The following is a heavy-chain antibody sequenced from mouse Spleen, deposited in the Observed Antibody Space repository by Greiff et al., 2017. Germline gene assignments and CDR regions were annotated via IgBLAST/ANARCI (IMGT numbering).Heavy chain of an antibody. CDR2: INPYNGGT. D-gene: IGHD2-4*01. CDR1: GYTFTDYY. V-gene: IGHV1-19*01. CDR3: ARRLTTMITTFAY. J-gene: IGHJ3*01. Sequence: EVQLQQSGPVLVKPGASVKMSCKASGYTFTDYYMNWVKQSHGKSLEWIGVINPYNGGTSYNQKFKGKATLTVDKSSSTAYMELNSLTSEDSAVYYCARRLTTMITTFAYWGQGTLVTVSA.